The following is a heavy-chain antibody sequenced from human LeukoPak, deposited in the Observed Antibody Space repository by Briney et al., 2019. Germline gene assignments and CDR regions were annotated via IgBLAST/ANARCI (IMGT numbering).Heavy chain of an antibody. CDR3: AKGDLDWLLEED. CDR2: ISGSGGST. CDR1: GFTFSSYA. Sequence: GGSLRLSCAASGFTFSSYAMSWVRQAPGKGLEWVSAISGSGGSTYYADSVKGRFTISRDNSKNTLFLQMNSLRAEDTAVYYCAKGDLDWLLEEDWGQGTLVTVSS. J-gene: IGHJ4*02. D-gene: IGHD3-9*01. V-gene: IGHV3-23*01.